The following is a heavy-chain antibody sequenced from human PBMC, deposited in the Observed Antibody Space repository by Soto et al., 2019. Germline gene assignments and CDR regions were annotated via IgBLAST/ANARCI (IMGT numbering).Heavy chain of an antibody. J-gene: IGHJ6*02. CDR1: GGSISSYY. Sequence: PSETLSLTXTVSGGSISSYYWSWIRQPAGKGLEWIGRIYTSGSTNYNPSLKSRVTMSVDTSKNQFSLKLSSVTAADTAVYYCARVPTSGRDYYYYGMDVWGQGTTVTVSS. CDR2: IYTSGST. CDR3: ARVPTSGRDYYYYGMDV. D-gene: IGHD3-10*01. V-gene: IGHV4-4*07.